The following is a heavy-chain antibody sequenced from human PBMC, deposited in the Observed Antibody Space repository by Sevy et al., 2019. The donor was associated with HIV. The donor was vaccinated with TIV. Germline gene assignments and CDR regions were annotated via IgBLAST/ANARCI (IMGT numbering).Heavy chain of an antibody. CDR3: ARQRGGWYEYDASDV. CDR1: DVSISSGTNY. D-gene: IGHD6-19*01. Sequence: SETLYLTCTVSDVSISSGTNYWGWIRQPPGKGLEWIGSIYYSGSTYYNPSLKSRVTISADTSMNQFSLKLSSVTVADTAVYYCARQRGGWYEYDASDVWGQGTMVTVSS. CDR2: IYYSGST. J-gene: IGHJ3*01. V-gene: IGHV4-39*01.